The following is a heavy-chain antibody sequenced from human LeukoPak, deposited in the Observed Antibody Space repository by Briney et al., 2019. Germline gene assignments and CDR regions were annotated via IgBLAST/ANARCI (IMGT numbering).Heavy chain of an antibody. J-gene: IGHJ4*02. V-gene: IGHV3-30-3*01. CDR2: ISYDGSNK. CDR3: ARDFLGGADY. Sequence: GGSLRLSCAASGFTFSSYAMHWVRQAPGKGLEWVAVISYDGSNKYYADSVKGRFTISRDNSKNTLYLQMNSLRAEDTAVYYCARDFLGGADYWGQGTLVTASS. D-gene: IGHD1-26*01. CDR1: GFTFSSYA.